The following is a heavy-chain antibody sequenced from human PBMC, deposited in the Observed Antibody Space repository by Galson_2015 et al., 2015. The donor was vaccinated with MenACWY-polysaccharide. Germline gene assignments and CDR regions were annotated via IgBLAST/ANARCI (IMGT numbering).Heavy chain of an antibody. D-gene: IGHD6-13*01. V-gene: IGHV4-34*01. CDR3: ARGNGPEEQQRFALFDY. J-gene: IGHJ4*02. Sequence: LTCAVYGGSFSGYYWSWIRQPPGKGLEWIGEINHSGSTNYNPSLKSRVTISVDTSKNQFSLKLSSVTAADTAVYYCARGNGPEEQQRFALFDYWGQGTLVTVSS. CDR2: INHSGST. CDR1: GGSFSGYY.